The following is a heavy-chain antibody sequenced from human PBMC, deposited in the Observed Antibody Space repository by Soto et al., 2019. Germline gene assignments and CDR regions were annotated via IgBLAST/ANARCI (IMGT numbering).Heavy chain of an antibody. CDR2: IGTAGDT. V-gene: IGHV3-13*01. Sequence: PGGSLRLSCAASGFTFSSYDMHWVRQATGKGLEWVSTIGTAGDTYYPVSVKGRFTISREDAKHSLYLHVNNLRAEDTAVYYCYGMDVWGQGTTVTVSS. J-gene: IGHJ6*02. CDR1: GFTFSSYD. CDR3: YGMDV.